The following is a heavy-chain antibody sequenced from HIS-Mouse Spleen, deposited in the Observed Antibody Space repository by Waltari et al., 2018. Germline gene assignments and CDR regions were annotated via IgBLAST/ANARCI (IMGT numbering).Heavy chain of an antibody. CDR3: ARRYSGYDLGY. Sequence: QVQLVESGGGVVRPGRSLRLSCAASGFTFRSYAMHWVRQAPGKGLECVAVISYDGSNKYYADSVKGRFTISRDNSKNTLYLQMNSLRAEDTAVYYCARRYSGYDLGYWGQGTLVTVSS. V-gene: IGHV3-30*04. CDR2: ISYDGSNK. J-gene: IGHJ4*02. D-gene: IGHD5-12*01. CDR1: GFTFRSYA.